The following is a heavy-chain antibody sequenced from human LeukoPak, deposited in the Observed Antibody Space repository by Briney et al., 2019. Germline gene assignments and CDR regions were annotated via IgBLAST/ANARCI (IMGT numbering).Heavy chain of an antibody. J-gene: IGHJ4*02. Sequence: GGSLRLSCAASGFTFSSHGMNWVRQAPGKGLEWVSVIYSGGSTYYADSVKGRFTISRDNSKNTLYLQMNSLRAEDTAVYYCARDGWNGGLGYWGQGTLVTVSS. D-gene: IGHD1-1*01. CDR2: IYSGGST. CDR1: GFTFSSHG. CDR3: ARDGWNGGLGY. V-gene: IGHV3-53*01.